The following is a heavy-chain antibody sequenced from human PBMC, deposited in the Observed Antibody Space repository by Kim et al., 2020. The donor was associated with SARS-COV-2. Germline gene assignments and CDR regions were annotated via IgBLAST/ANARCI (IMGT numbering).Heavy chain of an antibody. J-gene: IGHJ4*02. D-gene: IGHD5-12*01. CDR2: IWADESNK. CDR1: GFTFTTHA. CDR3: ASDPPFSGYCLDS. Sequence: GGSLRLSCVASGFTFTTHAMHWVRQAPGKGLEWVVFIWADESNKYYADSVKGRFTISRDNSKKILYLQMNNLRAEDTAVYYCASDPPFSGYCLDSWGQGTLVTVSS. V-gene: IGHV3-33*01.